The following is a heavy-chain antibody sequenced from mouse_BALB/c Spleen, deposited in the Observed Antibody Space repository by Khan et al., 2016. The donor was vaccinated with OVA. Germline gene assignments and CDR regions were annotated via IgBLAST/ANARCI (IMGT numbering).Heavy chain of an antibody. CDR3: ARGNYYGYAMDY. CDR1: GYSITSNYA. D-gene: IGHD1-1*01. V-gene: IGHV3-2*02. Sequence: EVQLQESGPGLVKPSQSLSLTCTVTGYSITSNYAWNWIRQLPGNKLEWMGYISYSGSTSYNPSLKSRISITRATSKNQFFLQLNSVTTEDAATYYCARGNYYGYAMDYWGQGTSVTVSS. CDR2: ISYSGST. J-gene: IGHJ4*01.